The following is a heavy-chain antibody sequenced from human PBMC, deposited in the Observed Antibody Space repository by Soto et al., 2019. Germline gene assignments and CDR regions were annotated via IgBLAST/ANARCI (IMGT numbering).Heavy chain of an antibody. V-gene: IGHV4-59*01. CDR1: GGSISSYY. CDR2: IYYSGST. CDR3: ARDRISGSNWFDP. Sequence: TSETLSLTCTVSGGSISSYYWSWIRQPPGKGLEWIGYIYYSGSTNYNPSLKSRVTISVDTSKNQFSLKLSSVTAADTAVYYCARDRISGSNWFDPWGQGTLVTVSS. D-gene: IGHD1-20*01. J-gene: IGHJ5*02.